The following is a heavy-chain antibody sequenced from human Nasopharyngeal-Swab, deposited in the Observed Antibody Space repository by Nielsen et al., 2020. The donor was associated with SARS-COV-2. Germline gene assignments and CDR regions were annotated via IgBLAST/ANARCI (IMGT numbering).Heavy chain of an antibody. CDR2: ISSSSSYI. Sequence: WIHQPPGKGLEWVSSISSSSSYIYYADSVKGRFTISRDNAKNSLYLQMNSLRAEDTAVYYCARGRAMIVVVDPYGMDVWGQGTTVTVSS. J-gene: IGHJ6*02. CDR3: ARGRAMIVVVDPYGMDV. V-gene: IGHV3-21*01. D-gene: IGHD3-22*01.